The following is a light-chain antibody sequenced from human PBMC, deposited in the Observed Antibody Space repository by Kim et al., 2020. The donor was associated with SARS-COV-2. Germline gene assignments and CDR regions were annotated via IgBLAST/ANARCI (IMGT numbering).Light chain of an antibody. J-gene: IGLJ2*01. CDR2: QDS. V-gene: IGLV3-1*01. CDR1: KLGDKY. CDR3: QAWDSSTEEVV. Sequence: SPGQTASITCSGDKLGDKYACWYQQKPGQSPVLVIYQDSKRPSGIPERFSGSNSGNTATLTISGTQAMDEADYYCQAWDSSTEEVVFGGGTQLTVL.